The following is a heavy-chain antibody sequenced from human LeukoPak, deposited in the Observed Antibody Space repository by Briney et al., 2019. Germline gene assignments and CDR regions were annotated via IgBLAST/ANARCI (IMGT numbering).Heavy chain of an antibody. Sequence: SVKVFCKASGFTFTSSAMQWVRQARGQRLEWIGWIVVGSGNTNYAQKFQERVTITRDMSTSTAYMELSSLRSEDTAVYYCAAGPRLNWNRYYYYGMDVWGQGTTVTVSS. V-gene: IGHV1-58*02. D-gene: IGHD1-1*01. CDR3: AAGPRLNWNRYYYYGMDV. CDR1: GFTFTSSA. CDR2: IVVGSGNT. J-gene: IGHJ6*02.